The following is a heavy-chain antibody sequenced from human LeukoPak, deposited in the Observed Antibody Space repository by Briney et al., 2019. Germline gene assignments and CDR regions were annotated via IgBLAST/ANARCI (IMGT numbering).Heavy chain of an antibody. V-gene: IGHV3-23*01. J-gene: IGHJ4*02. Sequence: GGSLRLSCAAPGFTFSSYTMSWVHQAPGKGLEWVSAISGSGGSTYYADSVKGRFTISRDNSKNTLYLQINSLRAEDTAVYYCAKDDIYGSGRGGDYWGQGTLVTVSS. CDR2: ISGSGGST. CDR1: GFTFSSYT. CDR3: AKDDIYGSGRGGDY. D-gene: IGHD3-10*01.